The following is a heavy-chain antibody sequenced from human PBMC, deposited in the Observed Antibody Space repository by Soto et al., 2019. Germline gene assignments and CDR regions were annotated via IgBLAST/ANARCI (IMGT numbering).Heavy chain of an antibody. V-gene: IGHV4-59*08. CDR2: IYHSGRT. D-gene: IGHD2-2*01. CDR1: GGSISIYY. Sequence: QVQLQESGPGLVKPSETLSLSCTVSGGSISIYYWSWIRQPPGKGLEWIGYIYHSGRTNYNPSLNRRVIISVDTSKNQFSLKLSSVTAADTAVYYCARQVAYCISTSCYYFDYWGQGTLVTVSS. CDR3: ARQVAYCISTSCYYFDY. J-gene: IGHJ4*02.